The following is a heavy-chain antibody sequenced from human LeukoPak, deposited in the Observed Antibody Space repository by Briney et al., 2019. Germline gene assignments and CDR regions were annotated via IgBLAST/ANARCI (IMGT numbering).Heavy chain of an antibody. CDR2: IRYDGSNK. V-gene: IGHV3-30*02. CDR3: AKQIVVVPAKAYFDY. D-gene: IGHD2-2*01. Sequence: GGSLRLPCAASGFTFSSYGMHWVRQAPGKGLEWVAFIRYDGSNKYYADSVKGRFTISRDNSKNTLYLQMNSLRAGDTAVYYCAKQIVVVPAKAYFDYWGQGTLVTVSS. CDR1: GFTFSSYG. J-gene: IGHJ4*02.